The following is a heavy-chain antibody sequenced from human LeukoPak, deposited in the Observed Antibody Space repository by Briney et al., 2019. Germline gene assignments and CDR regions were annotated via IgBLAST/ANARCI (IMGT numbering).Heavy chain of an antibody. V-gene: IGHV3-23*01. CDR1: GLTFSSYA. J-gene: IGHJ4*02. Sequence: GGSLRLSHSPSGLTFSSYAMSGVRQAPRKGLDWVSSISNSGGSTYYADSVKGRFTISRDSSKSTLSLQMNSLRAEDTAVYYCAKGRYSSSSVYYFDYWGQGTLVTVSS. CDR2: ISNSGGST. CDR3: AKGRYSSSSVYYFDY. D-gene: IGHD6-6*01.